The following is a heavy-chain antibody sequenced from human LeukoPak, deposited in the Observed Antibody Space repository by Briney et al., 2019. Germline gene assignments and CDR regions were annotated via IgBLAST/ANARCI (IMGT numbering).Heavy chain of an antibody. CDR3: ARVGSYDYVWGSYRLDYFDY. D-gene: IGHD3-16*02. Sequence: GASVTVSCKASGGTFSSYTISWVRQAPGQGLEWMGRIIPILGIANYAQKFQGRVTITADKSTSTAYMELSSLRSEDTAVYYCARVGSYDYVWGSYRLDYFDYWGQGTLVTVSS. CDR2: IIPILGIA. V-gene: IGHV1-69*02. CDR1: GGTFSSYT. J-gene: IGHJ4*02.